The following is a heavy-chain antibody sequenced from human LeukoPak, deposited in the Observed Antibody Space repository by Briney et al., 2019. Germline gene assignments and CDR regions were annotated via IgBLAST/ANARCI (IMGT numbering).Heavy chain of an antibody. CDR3: TRAPYSSSGAFDI. CDR1: GFTFSTYN. Sequence: GGSLRLSCAGSGFTFSTYNMNWVRQAPGKGLEWVGFIRSKAYGGTTEYAASVKGRFTISRDDSKSIAYLQMNSLKTEDTAVYYCTRAPYSSSGAFDIWGQGTMVTVSS. J-gene: IGHJ3*02. CDR2: IRSKAYGGTT. D-gene: IGHD6-13*01. V-gene: IGHV3-49*04.